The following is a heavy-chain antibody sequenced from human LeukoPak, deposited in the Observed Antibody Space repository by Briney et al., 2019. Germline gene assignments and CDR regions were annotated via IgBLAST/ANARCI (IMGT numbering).Heavy chain of an antibody. CDR1: GGTFSGYA. CDR2: IIPIFGIA. V-gene: IGHV1-69*04. J-gene: IGHJ3*02. D-gene: IGHD3-22*01. CDR3: ARDQWSYYDSQPQRNAAFGI. Sequence: SVKVSCKASGGTFSGYAISWVRQAPGQGLEWMGRIIPIFGIANYAQKFQGRVTITADKSTSTAYMELSSLRSEDTAVYYCARDQWSYYDSQPQRNAAFGIWGQGTMVTVSS.